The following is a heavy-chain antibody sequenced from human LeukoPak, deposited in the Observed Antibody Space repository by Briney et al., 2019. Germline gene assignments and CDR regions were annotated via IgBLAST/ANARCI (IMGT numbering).Heavy chain of an antibody. CDR2: ISSNGGNT. Sequence: PGGSLRLSCSASGFPFSSYAIHWVRQSPGKGLEYVSAISSNGGNTYHAESVKGRFNISRDNSRNTLYLQMNSLSPEDTAVYYCVKDLGSGILLAFDVWGQGTMVTVSS. CDR3: VKDLGSGILLAFDV. CDR1: GFPFSSYA. D-gene: IGHD2-21*02. J-gene: IGHJ3*01. V-gene: IGHV3-64D*09.